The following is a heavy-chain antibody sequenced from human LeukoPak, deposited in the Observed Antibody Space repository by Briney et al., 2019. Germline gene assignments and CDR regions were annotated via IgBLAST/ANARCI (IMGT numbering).Heavy chain of an antibody. CDR3: AKDARRYSGWYFFDH. CDR2: ISDSGGIT. J-gene: IGHJ4*02. CDR1: GFSFSNLA. V-gene: IGHV3-23*01. Sequence: GGSLRLSCVASGFSFSNLAMGWVRQAPGNGLEWVSVISDSGGITYYADSVKGRFTISRDNSRNTLYLRMNSLRVDDTAVYYCAKDARRYSGWYFFDHWGQGTLVTVSS. D-gene: IGHD6-19*01.